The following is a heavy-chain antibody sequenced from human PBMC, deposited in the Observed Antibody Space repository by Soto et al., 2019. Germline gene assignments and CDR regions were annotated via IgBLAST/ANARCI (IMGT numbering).Heavy chain of an antibody. D-gene: IGHD2-2*01. J-gene: IGHJ5*02. CDR2: ISGSGGST. CDR3: AKGPKVVPAAHYNWFDP. CDR1: GFTFSSYA. V-gene: IGHV3-23*01. Sequence: GGSLRLSCAASGFTFSSYAMSWVRQAPGKGLEWVSAISGSGGSTYYADSVKGRFTISRDNSKNTLYLQMNSLRAEDTAVYYCAKGPKVVPAAHYNWFDPWGQGTLVTVSS.